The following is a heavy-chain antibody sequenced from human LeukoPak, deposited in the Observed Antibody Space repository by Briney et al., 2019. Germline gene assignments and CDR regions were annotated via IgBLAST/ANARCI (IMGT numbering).Heavy chain of an antibody. CDR2: FRSKAYGGTT. CDR3: IRNVPDWNYAMDV. Sequence: GGSLRLSCPASGFTFGNYALTWVRQPPGKGLEWLSFFRSKAYGGTTEYAASVKGRFSISRDDSQSIAYLQMNSLKTEDTAVYYCIRNVPDWNYAMDVWGHGTTVTVSS. V-gene: IGHV3-49*04. CDR1: GFTFGNYA. J-gene: IGHJ6*02. D-gene: IGHD3/OR15-3a*01.